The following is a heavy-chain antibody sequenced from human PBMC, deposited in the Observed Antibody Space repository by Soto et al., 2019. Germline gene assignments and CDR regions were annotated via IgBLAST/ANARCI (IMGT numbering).Heavy chain of an antibody. CDR2: INPNSGGT. Sequence: ASVKVSCRASGYTFTGYYMHWVRQAPGQGLEWMGWINPNSGGTNYAQKFQGRVTMTRDTSISTAYMELSRLRSDDTDVYYCARDLGRLGSLGGMEGCGRRNTVAVCS. V-gene: IGHV1-2*02. J-gene: IGHJ6*01. D-gene: IGHD3-16*01. CDR3: ARDLGRLGSLGGMEG. CDR1: GYTFTGYY.